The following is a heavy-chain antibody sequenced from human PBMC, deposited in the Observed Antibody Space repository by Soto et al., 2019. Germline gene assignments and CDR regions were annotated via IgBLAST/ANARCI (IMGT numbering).Heavy chain of an antibody. D-gene: IGHD2-21*02. CDR3: ARDPRRAAYCGGDCGT. Sequence: QVQLVQSGAEVKKPGSSVKVSCKASGGTFSSYAISWVRQAPGHGLEWMGGIIPIFGTANYAQKFQGRVTMTADESTSTAYMELSSLRSEDTAVYYWARDPRRAAYCGGDCGTWGQGTLVTVSS. CDR1: GGTFSSYA. J-gene: IGHJ5*02. V-gene: IGHV1-69*01. CDR2: IIPIFGTA.